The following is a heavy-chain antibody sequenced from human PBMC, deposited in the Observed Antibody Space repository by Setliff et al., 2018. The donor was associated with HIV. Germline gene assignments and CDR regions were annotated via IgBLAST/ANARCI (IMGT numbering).Heavy chain of an antibody. CDR1: GFTFSSYS. J-gene: IGHJ6*02. Sequence: PGGSLRLSCAASGFTFSSYSMNWVRQAPGKGLEWVSYISSSSTIYYADSVKGRFTISRDNAKNSLYLQMNSLRAEDTAVYYCARIRRYYYDSSGSVYGMDVWGQGTTVTVSS. CDR2: ISSSSTI. V-gene: IGHV3-48*04. D-gene: IGHD3-22*01. CDR3: ARIRRYYYDSSGSVYGMDV.